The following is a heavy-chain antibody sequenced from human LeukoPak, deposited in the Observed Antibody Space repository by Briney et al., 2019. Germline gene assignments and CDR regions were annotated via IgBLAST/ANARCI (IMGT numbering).Heavy chain of an antibody. CDR1: GGSISSYY. D-gene: IGHD6-6*01. CDR2: IYYSGST. J-gene: IGHJ4*02. V-gene: IGHV4-59*01. Sequence: PSETLSLTCTVSGGSISSYYWSWIRQPPGKGLEWIGYIYYSGSTNYNPSLKSRVTISVDTSKNQFSLKLSSVTAADPAVYYCARSSIAARRGFDYWGQGTLVTVSS. CDR3: ARSSIAARRGFDY.